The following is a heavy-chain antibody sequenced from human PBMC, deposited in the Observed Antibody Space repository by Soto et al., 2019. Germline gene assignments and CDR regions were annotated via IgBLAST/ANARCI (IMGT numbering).Heavy chain of an antibody. Sequence: GGSLRLSCAASGFTFSSYGMHWVRQAPGKGLEWVAVIWYDGSNKYYADSVKGRFTIPRDNSKNTLYLQMNSLRAEDTAVYYCASAMTTVNTFDYWGQGTLVTVSS. CDR3: ASAMTTVNTFDY. CDR2: IWYDGSNK. D-gene: IGHD4-17*01. J-gene: IGHJ4*02. V-gene: IGHV3-33*01. CDR1: GFTFSSYG.